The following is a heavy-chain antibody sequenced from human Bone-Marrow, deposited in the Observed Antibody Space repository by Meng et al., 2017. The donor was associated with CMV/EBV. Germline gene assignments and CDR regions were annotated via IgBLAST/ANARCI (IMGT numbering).Heavy chain of an antibody. CDR2: ISYDGSNK. CDR1: GFTFSSYA. V-gene: IGHV3-30*04. D-gene: IGHD2-2*01. CDR3: AGDWRYCSSTSCNAAFDY. J-gene: IGHJ4*03. Sequence: GESLKISCAASGFTFSSYAMHWVRQAPGKGLEWVAVISYDGSNKYYADSVKGRFTISRDNSKNTLYLQMNSLRAEDTAVYYCAGDWRYCSSTSCNAAFDYWGQGTLVTVSS.